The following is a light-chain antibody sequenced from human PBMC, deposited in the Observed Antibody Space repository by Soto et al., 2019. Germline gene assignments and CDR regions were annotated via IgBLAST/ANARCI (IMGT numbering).Light chain of an antibody. CDR3: QEYKSYST. CDR1: QSISSW. J-gene: IGKJ2*01. Sequence: DLQMTQSPSTLSASVGDRVTITCRASQSISSWLAWYQQKPGKAPKLLNYKASSLESGVPSRFSGSGSGTEFTLTISSLQPDDFATYYCQEYKSYSTFGQGTKLEIK. V-gene: IGKV1-5*03. CDR2: KAS.